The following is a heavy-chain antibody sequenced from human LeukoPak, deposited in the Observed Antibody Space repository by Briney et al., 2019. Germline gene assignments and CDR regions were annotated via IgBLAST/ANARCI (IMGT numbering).Heavy chain of an antibody. D-gene: IGHD7-27*01. CDR1: GFTFSNHF. J-gene: IGHJ4*02. Sequence: GGSLRLSCSTSGFTFSNHFMHWVRQAPGKGLEWVAVIWYDGSNKYYADSVKGRFTISRDNSKNTLYLQMNSLRAEDTAVYYCARDGRLGIPLQYYFDYWGQGTLVTVSS. CDR3: ARDGRLGIPLQYYFDY. CDR2: IWYDGSNK. V-gene: IGHV3-33*08.